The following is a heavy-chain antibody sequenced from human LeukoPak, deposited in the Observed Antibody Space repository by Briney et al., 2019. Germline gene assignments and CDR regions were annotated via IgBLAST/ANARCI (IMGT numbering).Heavy chain of an antibody. Sequence: GGSLRLSCAASGFTFGSYGMHWVRQAPGKGLEWVAFIRYDGSNKYYADSVKGRFTISRDNSKNTLYLQMNSLRAEDTAVYYCAKSYYYYDSSGCDYWGQGTLVTVSS. J-gene: IGHJ4*02. CDR3: AKSYYYYDSSGCDY. CDR1: GFTFGSYG. V-gene: IGHV3-30*02. D-gene: IGHD3-22*01. CDR2: IRYDGSNK.